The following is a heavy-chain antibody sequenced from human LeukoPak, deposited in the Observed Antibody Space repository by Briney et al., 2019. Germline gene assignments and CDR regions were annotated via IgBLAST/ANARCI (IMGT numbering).Heavy chain of an antibody. D-gene: IGHD3-10*02. CDR1: GFTFSSYA. CDR3: AELGITMIGGV. Sequence: GESLRLSCAASGFTFSSYAMSWVRQAPGKGLEWVSAISGSGGSTYYADSVKGRFTISRDNAKNSLYLQMNSLRAEDTAVYYCAELGITMIGGVWGKGTTVTISS. CDR2: ISGSGGST. V-gene: IGHV3-23*01. J-gene: IGHJ6*04.